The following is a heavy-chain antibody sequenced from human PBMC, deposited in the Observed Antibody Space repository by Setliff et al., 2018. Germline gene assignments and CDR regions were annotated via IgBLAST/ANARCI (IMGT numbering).Heavy chain of an antibody. CDR3: ARQGRDGALAPITYYFDH. J-gene: IGHJ4*02. CDR2: IFPHDSDT. Sequence: GESLKISCKGSGYSFTTHWIGWVRQVPGKGPEWMGIIFPHDSDTTYSPSFQGQVTISADKSINTVYLQWSSLKASDTAMYYCARQGRDGALAPITYYFDHWGRERWSPSPQ. V-gene: IGHV5-51*01. CDR1: GYSFTTHW. D-gene: IGHD1-26*01.